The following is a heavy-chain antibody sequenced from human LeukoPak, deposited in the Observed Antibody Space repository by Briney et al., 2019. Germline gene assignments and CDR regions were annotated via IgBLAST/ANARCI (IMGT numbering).Heavy chain of an antibody. Sequence: GGSLRLSCAASGFTFSNAWMSWVGQAPGKGLEWVANIKQDGSEKYYVDSVKGRFTISRDNAKNSLYLQMNSLRAEDTAVYYCARGAGRNLVVAAATSYYYYYYMDVWGKGTTVTISS. D-gene: IGHD2-2*01. CDR3: ARGAGRNLVVAAATSYYYYYYMDV. CDR1: GFTFSNAW. CDR2: IKQDGSEK. V-gene: IGHV3-7*01. J-gene: IGHJ6*03.